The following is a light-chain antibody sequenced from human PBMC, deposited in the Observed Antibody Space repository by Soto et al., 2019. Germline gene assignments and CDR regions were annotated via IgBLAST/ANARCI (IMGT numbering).Light chain of an antibody. Sequence: EIVMTQSPVTPSVSPGEGVTLSCRASQSVYSNLAWYQQKPGQAPRLLIYDASARATDIPARFSGSGSGTDFTLTVSRLQSEDFAVYYCQQYNNWPLTFGGGTKVEIK. CDR2: DAS. J-gene: IGKJ4*01. CDR3: QQYNNWPLT. V-gene: IGKV3-15*01. CDR1: QSVYSN.